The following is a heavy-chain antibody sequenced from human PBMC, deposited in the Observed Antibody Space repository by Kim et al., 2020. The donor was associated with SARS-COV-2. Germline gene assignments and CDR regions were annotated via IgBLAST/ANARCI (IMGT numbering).Heavy chain of an antibody. CDR1: GFVFDNYR. Sequence: GGSLRLSCAASGFVFDNYRMSWVRQAPFKGLVWVAPINQDGRQEYYVAAVKGRFTVSRDNAKNTVYLQMNSLRAEDTATYYCARDPCTGSNCYGSFDPWGQGTLVTVSS. D-gene: IGHD2-15*01. J-gene: IGHJ5*02. V-gene: IGHV3-7*01. CDR3: ARDPCTGSNCYGSFDP. CDR2: INQDGRQE.